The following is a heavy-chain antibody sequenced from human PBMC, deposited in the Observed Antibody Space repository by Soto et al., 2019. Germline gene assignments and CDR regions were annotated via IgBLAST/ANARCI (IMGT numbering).Heavy chain of an antibody. CDR3: ERGVTLVRGVIHTPYFDS. J-gene: IGHJ4*02. CDR1: GGSISSGGYY. Sequence: QVQLQESGPGLVKPSQTLSLTCTVSGGSISSGGYYWSWIRQHPGKGLEWIGYIYYSGSTYYNPSLKSRVTISVDTSKNQLSRNLSSVTAADTAVYYCERGVTLVRGVIHTPYFDSWGQGALVTVSS. D-gene: IGHD3-10*01. CDR2: IYYSGST. V-gene: IGHV4-31*03.